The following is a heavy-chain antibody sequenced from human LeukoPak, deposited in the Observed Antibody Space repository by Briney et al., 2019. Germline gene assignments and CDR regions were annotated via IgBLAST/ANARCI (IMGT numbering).Heavy chain of an antibody. CDR1: GYTFTSYY. V-gene: IGHV1-46*01. CDR2: INPTGGST. J-gene: IGHJ4*02. CDR3: ARDKWELPYYFDY. Sequence: ASVKVSCKASGYTFTSYYMHWVRQAPGQGLEWMGLINPTGGSTGYAQKFQGRVTMTRDMSTSTDYMELSSLRSEDTAMYYCARDKWELPYYFDYWGQGTLVTVSS. D-gene: IGHD1-26*01.